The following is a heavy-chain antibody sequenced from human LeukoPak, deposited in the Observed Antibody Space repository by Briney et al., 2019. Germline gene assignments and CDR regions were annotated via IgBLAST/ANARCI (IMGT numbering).Heavy chain of an antibody. Sequence: PGGSLRLSCAASGFTFSSYNMNWVRQAPGKGLEWVSSISSSSSYIYYADSVKGRFTISRDNAKNSLYLQMNSLRAEDTAVYYWARDLEVAAAPDYWGQGTLVTVSS. V-gene: IGHV3-21*01. CDR1: GFTFSSYN. D-gene: IGHD2-15*01. CDR2: ISSSSSYI. J-gene: IGHJ4*02. CDR3: ARDLEVAAAPDY.